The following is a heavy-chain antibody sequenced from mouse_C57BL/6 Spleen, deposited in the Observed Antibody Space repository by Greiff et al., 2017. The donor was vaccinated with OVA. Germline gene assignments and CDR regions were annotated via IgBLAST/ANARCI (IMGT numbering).Heavy chain of an antibody. CDR3: ARLGDYYGSSYGYFDV. V-gene: IGHV1-54*01. D-gene: IGHD1-1*01. Sequence: LVESGAELVRPGTSVKVSCKASGYAFTNYLIEWVKQRPGQGLEWIGVINPGSGGTNYNEKFKGKATLTADKSSSTAYMQLSSLTSEDSAVYFCARLGDYYGSSYGYFDVWGTGTTVTVSS. CDR1: GYAFTNYL. J-gene: IGHJ1*03. CDR2: INPGSGGT.